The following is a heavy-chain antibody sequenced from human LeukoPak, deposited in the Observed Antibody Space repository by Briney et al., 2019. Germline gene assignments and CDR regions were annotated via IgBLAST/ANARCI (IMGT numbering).Heavy chain of an antibody. CDR3: GTIYGGNGY. CDR1: GFTFSSYE. Sequence: GGSLRLSCAASGFTFSSYEMNWVRQAPGKGLEWVSYITNTGRTIYYADSVKGRFTISRDNAKNSLYLQMNSLRAEDTAVYYCGTIYGGNGYWGQGTLVPVSS. D-gene: IGHD4-23*01. V-gene: IGHV3-48*03. J-gene: IGHJ4*02. CDR2: ITNTGRTI.